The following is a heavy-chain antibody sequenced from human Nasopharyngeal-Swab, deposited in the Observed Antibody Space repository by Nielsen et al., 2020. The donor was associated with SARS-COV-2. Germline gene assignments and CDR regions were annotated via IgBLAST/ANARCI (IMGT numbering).Heavy chain of an antibody. CDR2: IYYSGST. CDR1: GGSISSSSYY. CDR3: ARPYDSSGYYD. D-gene: IGHD3-22*01. V-gene: IGHV4-39*01. Sequence: GSLRLSCTVSGGSISSSSYYWGWIRQPPGKGLEWFGSIYYSGSTYYNPSLKSRVTTSVDTSKNQFSLKLSSVTAADTAVYYCARPYDSSGYYDWGQGTLVTVSS. J-gene: IGHJ4*02.